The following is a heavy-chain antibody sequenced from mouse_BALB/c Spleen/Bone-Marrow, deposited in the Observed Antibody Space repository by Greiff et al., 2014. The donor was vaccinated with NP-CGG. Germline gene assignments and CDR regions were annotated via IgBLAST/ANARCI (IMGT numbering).Heavy chain of an antibody. CDR1: GYTFTDYW. D-gene: IGHD2-14*01. Sequence: LQESGAELVMPGASVKMSCKASGYTFTDYWMHWVKQRPGQGLEWIGAIDTSDSYTSYNQKFKGKATLTVDESSSTAYMQLSSLTSEDSAVYYCARKGYRYDLFDYWGQGTTLTVSS. V-gene: IGHV1-69*01. CDR3: ARKGYRYDLFDY. CDR2: IDTSDSYT. J-gene: IGHJ2*01.